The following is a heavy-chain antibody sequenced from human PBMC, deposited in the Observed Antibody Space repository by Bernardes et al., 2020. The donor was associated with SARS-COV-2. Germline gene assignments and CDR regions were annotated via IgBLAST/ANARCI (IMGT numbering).Heavy chain of an antibody. CDR1: GYAFTDYY. J-gene: IGHJ6*02. CDR2: INPNTGDI. V-gene: IGHV1-2*02. Sequence: ASMKVSCEASGYAFTDYYMHWVRQAPGQGLEWMGWINPNTGDINYRQKFLGRVTMTRDTSITTAYMEVRRLRSDDTAVYYCARNSIGAYYYGLDVWGQGTTVTVSS. CDR3: ARNSIGAYYYGLDV. D-gene: IGHD3-3*01.